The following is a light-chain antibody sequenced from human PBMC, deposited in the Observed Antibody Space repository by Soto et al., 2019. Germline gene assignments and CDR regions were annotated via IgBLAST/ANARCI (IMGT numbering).Light chain of an antibody. CDR1: SSDVGGYNY. J-gene: IGLJ1*01. CDR2: DVS. V-gene: IGLV2-14*01. Sequence: QSALTQPASVSGSLGQSITISCTGTSSDVGGYNYVSWYQQHPGKAPKLMIYDVSNRPSGVSNRFSGSKSGNTASLTISGLQAEYEADYYCSSYTSSSTLVFGTGTKVTVL. CDR3: SSYTSSSTLV.